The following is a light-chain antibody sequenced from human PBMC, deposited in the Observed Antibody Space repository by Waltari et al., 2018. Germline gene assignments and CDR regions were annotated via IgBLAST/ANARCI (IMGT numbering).Light chain of an antibody. Sequence: QSALTQPRSVSGSPGQSVTIPCTGTSSDVGGYDFVSWYQQHPGKAPKVMISDVNKRPSGVPDRFSGSKSGNTASLTISGLQAEDEADYYCCSYAGSYTWVFGGGTQLTVL. CDR2: DVN. CDR1: SSDVGGYDF. CDR3: CSYAGSYTWV. V-gene: IGLV2-11*01. J-gene: IGLJ3*02.